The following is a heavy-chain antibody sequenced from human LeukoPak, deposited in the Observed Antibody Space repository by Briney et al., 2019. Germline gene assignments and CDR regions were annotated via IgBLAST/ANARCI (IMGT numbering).Heavy chain of an antibody. CDR1: GYTLTELS. Sequence: ASVKVSCKVSGYTLTELSTHWVRQAPGKGLEWMGGFDPEDGETIYAQKFQGRVTMTEDTSTDTAYMELSSLRSEDTAVYYCATRSGSGSYLYYFDYWGQGTLVTVSS. CDR3: ATRSGSGSYLYYFDY. J-gene: IGHJ4*02. D-gene: IGHD3-10*01. V-gene: IGHV1-24*01. CDR2: FDPEDGET.